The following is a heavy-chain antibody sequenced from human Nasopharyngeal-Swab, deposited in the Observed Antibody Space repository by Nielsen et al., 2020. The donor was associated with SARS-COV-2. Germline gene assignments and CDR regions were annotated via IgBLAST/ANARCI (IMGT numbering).Heavy chain of an antibody. CDR1: GFTFSSSW. CDR2: IKEDGSEK. J-gene: IGHJ3*02. CDR3: ARHGADCSRTSCYRRHGFDI. D-gene: IGHD2-2*02. V-gene: IGHV3-7*01. Sequence: GESLKISCAASGFTFSSSWMSWVRQAPGKGPEWLANIKEDGSEKYYVDSVKGRFTISRDNARNSLYLQMRSLRAEDTAVYHCARHGADCSRTSCYRRHGFDIWGQGTMVTVSS.